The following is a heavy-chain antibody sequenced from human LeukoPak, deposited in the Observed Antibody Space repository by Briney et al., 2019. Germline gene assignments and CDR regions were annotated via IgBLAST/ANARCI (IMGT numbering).Heavy chain of an antibody. CDR1: GYSISSGNY. Sequence: SETLSLNCTVSGYSISSGNYWDRIRQPPGKGLEWIGSIYYSGSTYYNPSLKSRVTISVDTSKNQFSLKLSSVTAADTAVYYCARVAAKTVDYWGQGTLVTVSS. J-gene: IGHJ4*02. V-gene: IGHV4-38-2*02. D-gene: IGHD6-25*01. CDR2: IYYSGST. CDR3: ARVAAKTVDY.